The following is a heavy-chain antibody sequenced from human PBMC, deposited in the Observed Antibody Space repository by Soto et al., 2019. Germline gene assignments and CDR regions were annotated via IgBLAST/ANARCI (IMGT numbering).Heavy chain of an antibody. J-gene: IGHJ6*02. D-gene: IGHD6-13*01. CDR1: GGTFSSYA. CDR2: IIPIFGTA. CDR3: ARMMYSSSWPMYYYYYGMDV. V-gene: IGHV1-69*13. Sequence: SVKVSCKPSGGTFSSYAIRWVRQAPGQGLEWMGGIIPIFGTANYAQKFQGRVTITADESTSTAYMELSSLRSEDTAVYYCARMMYSSSWPMYYYYYGMDVRGQGPTGPVS.